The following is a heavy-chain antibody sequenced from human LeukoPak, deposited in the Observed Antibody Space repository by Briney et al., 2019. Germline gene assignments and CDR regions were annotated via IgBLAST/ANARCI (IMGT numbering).Heavy chain of an antibody. CDR1: GFTFSSYG. CDR2: IWYDGSNK. Sequence: PGRSLRLSCAASGFTFSSYGMHWVRRAPGKGLEWVAVIWYDGSNKYYVDSVKGRFTISRDNSKSTLYLQMNSLRAEDTAVYYCAREQGYYDSSGYYKIDYWGQGTLVTVSS. D-gene: IGHD3-22*01. V-gene: IGHV3-33*01. CDR3: AREQGYYDSSGYYKIDY. J-gene: IGHJ4*02.